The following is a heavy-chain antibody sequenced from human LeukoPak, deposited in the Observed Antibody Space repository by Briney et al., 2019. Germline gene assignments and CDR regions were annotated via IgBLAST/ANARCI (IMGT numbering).Heavy chain of an antibody. Sequence: SETLSLTCTVSGGSISSYDWDWIRQPPGKGLDLIGYIYISGSTNYNPSLKSRVTISVDTSKNQFSLKLISVTAADTAVYYCRGSHSGHFYYTDVWGKGTTVTVSS. CDR2: IYISGST. D-gene: IGHD1-26*01. CDR1: GGSISSYD. CDR3: RGSHSGHFYYTDV. J-gene: IGHJ6*03. V-gene: IGHV4-4*09.